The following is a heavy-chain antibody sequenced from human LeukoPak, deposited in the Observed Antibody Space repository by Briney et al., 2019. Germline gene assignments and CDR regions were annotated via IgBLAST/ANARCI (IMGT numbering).Heavy chain of an antibody. CDR1: GGTFSSYT. J-gene: IGHJ6*03. CDR3: ARDLGAPTGTTDYYYYYMDV. Sequence: SVKVSCKASGGTFSSYTISWVRQAPGQGLEWMGRIIPILGIANYAQKFQGRVTITADKSTSTAYVGLSSLRSEDTAVYYCARDLGAPTGTTDYYYYYMDVWGKGTTVTVSS. V-gene: IGHV1-69*04. CDR2: IIPILGIA. D-gene: IGHD1-1*01.